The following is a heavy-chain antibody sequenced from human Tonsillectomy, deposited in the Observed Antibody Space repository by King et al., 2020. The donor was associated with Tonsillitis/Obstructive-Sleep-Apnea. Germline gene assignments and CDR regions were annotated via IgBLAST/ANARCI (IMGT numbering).Heavy chain of an antibody. CDR2: IYYSGSA. J-gene: IGHJ3*02. V-gene: IGHV4-59*01. D-gene: IGHD2-8*01. CDR1: GGSISSYY. CDR3: ARDMVLEAGGDAFDI. Sequence: QLQESGPGLVKPSETLSLTCTVSGGSISSYYWSWIRQPPGKGLEWIGYIYYSGSANYNPSLKSRVTMSVDRPKNQFSLKLSSVTAAETAVYYCARDMVLEAGGDAFDIWGQGKMVTVSS.